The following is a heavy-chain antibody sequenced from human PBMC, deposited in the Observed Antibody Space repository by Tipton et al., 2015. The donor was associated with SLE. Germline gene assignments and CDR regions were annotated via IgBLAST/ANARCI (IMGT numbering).Heavy chain of an antibody. D-gene: IGHD1-26*01. Sequence: TLSLTCTVSGDSVSSTNYYWAWIRQPPGKGLEWIGYIYYSGSTYYNPSLKSRVTISVDTSKNQFSLKLSSVTAADTAVYYCARHEWLVGATKENYFDYWGQGTLVTVSS. J-gene: IGHJ4*02. CDR3: ARHEWLVGATKENYFDY. CDR1: GDSVSSTNYY. CDR2: IYYSGST. V-gene: IGHV4-39*07.